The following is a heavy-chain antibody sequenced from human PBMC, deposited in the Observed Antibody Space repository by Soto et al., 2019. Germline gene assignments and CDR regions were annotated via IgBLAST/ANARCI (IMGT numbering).Heavy chain of an antibody. CDR1: GYNFIACY. J-gene: IGHJ4*02. Sequence: ASVKVSCKTSGYNFIACYIYWVRHAPGQGPEWMGMINPSSGATNIAQKFQGRITVTSDSSTNTAYLQLSSLRSEDAAVYYCAKYCDGDCRHFDAWGQGTRVTVSS. V-gene: IGHV1-46*01. CDR2: INPSSGAT. CDR3: AKYCDGDCRHFDA. D-gene: IGHD2-21*02.